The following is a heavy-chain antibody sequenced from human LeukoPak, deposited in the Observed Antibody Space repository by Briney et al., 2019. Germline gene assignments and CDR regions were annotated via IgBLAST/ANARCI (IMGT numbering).Heavy chain of an antibody. CDR2: ISAYNGNT. Sequence: ASVKVSCKASGYTFTSYGISWVRQAPGQGLEWMGWISAYNGNTNYAQKFRGRVTMTTDTSTRTAYMELRSLRSDDTAVYYCARDMSSGWTDYWGQGTLVTVSS. J-gene: IGHJ4*02. CDR1: GYTFTSYG. CDR3: ARDMSSGWTDY. V-gene: IGHV1-18*01. D-gene: IGHD6-19*01.